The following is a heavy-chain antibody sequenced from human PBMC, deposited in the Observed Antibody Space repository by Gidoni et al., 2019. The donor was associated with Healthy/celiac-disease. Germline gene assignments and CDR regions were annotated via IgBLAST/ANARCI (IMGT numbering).Heavy chain of an antibody. CDR2: INPNSGGT. Sequence: GQGLEWMGWINPNSGGTNYAQKFQGWVTMTRDTSISTAYMELSRLRSDDTAVYYCARDTGSPSYWGQGTLVTVSS. D-gene: IGHD2-15*01. V-gene: IGHV1-2*04. CDR3: ARDTGSPSY. J-gene: IGHJ4*02.